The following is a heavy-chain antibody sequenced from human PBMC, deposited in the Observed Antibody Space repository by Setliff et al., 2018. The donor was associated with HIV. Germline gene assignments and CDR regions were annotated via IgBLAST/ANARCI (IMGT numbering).Heavy chain of an antibody. CDR2: IYTGGRT. Sequence: PSETLSLTCTVSDDSISSNYWSWIRQSAGKGLEWVGRIYTGGRTNYNPSLKGRVTMSVDTSKNQFSLKLRSVTAADTAVYYCARHIVVVTAINYYYYGMDVWGQGTTVTVSS. CDR3: ARHIVVVTAINYYYYGMDV. D-gene: IGHD2-21*02. V-gene: IGHV4-4*07. J-gene: IGHJ6*02. CDR1: DDSISSNY.